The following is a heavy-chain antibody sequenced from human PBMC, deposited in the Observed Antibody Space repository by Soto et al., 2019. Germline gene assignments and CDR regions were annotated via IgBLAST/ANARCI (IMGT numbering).Heavy chain of an antibody. CDR3: AGDPPVVGATSWFGP. CDR1: GYTFTSYG. D-gene: IGHD1-26*01. J-gene: IGHJ5*02. CDR2: ISAYNGNT. V-gene: IGHV1-18*01. Sequence: ASVKVSCKASGYTFTSYGISWVRQAPGQGLEWMGWISAYNGNTNYAQKLQGRVTMTTDTSTSTAYMELRSLRSDDTAVYYCAGDPPVVGATSWFGPWGQGTLVTVSS.